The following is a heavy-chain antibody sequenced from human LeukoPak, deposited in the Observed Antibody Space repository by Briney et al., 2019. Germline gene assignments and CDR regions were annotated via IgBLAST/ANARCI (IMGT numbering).Heavy chain of an antibody. CDR1: GFTFSSYA. V-gene: IGHV3-30-3*01. Sequence: GGSLRLSCAASGFTFSSYAMHWVRQAPGKGLEWVAVISYDGSNKYYADSVKGRFTISRDNSKNTLYLQMNSLRAEDTAVYYCASLGYSSSWGYYYYYMDVWGKGTTVTVSS. CDR2: ISYDGSNK. J-gene: IGHJ6*03. D-gene: IGHD6-13*01. CDR3: ASLGYSSSWGYYYYYMDV.